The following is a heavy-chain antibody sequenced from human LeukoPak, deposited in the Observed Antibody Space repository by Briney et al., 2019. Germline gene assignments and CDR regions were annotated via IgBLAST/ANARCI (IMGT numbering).Heavy chain of an antibody. CDR3: ARVGVTAATADY. CDR1: GYTFTGNY. Sequence: PRASVKVSCKASGYTFTGNYMHWVRQAPGQGPEWMGIINPRGGSTEYSHKFQGRLTMTSDTSTSTVYMELNSLRSEDTAVYFCARVGVTAATADYWGQGTLVTVSS. V-gene: IGHV1-46*01. J-gene: IGHJ4*02. D-gene: IGHD6-25*01. CDR2: INPRGGST.